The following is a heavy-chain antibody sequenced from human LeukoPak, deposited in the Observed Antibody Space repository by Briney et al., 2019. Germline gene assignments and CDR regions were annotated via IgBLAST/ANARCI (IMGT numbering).Heavy chain of an antibody. J-gene: IGHJ6*03. D-gene: IGHD3-3*01. CDR1: GFTFSNAW. CDR2: IKSKTDGGTT. V-gene: IGHV3-15*05. Sequence: GGSLRLSCAASGFTFSNAWMSWVRQAPGKGLEWVGRIKSKTDGGTTDYAAPVKGRFTISRDDSKNTLYLQMNSLRAEDTAVYYCARWGDYDFWSGYYTYYYYYYYMDVWGKGTTVTVSS. CDR3: ARWGDYDFWSGYYTYYYYYYYMDV.